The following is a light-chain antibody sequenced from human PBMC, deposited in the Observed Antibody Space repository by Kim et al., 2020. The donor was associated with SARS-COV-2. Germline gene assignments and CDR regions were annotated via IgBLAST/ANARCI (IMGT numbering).Light chain of an antibody. CDR2: EVS. J-gene: IGLJ3*02. Sequence: GQSVTTSCTGSSSDGGGYNYVSWYQQHPGNAPKLMNYEVSKRPSGVPDRFSGSKSGNTASLTVSGLQAEDEADYYCSSYAGSNNLVFGGGTQLTVL. CDR1: SSDGGGYNY. V-gene: IGLV2-8*01. CDR3: SSYAGSNNLV.